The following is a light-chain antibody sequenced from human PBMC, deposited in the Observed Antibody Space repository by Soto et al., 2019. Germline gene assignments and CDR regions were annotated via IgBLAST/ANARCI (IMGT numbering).Light chain of an antibody. J-gene: IGKJ4*01. V-gene: IGKV3-11*01. CDR2: GAS. CDR1: QSVSSR. Sequence: IVMTQSPATMSVSPGERVTLSCRASQSVSSRLAWYHQKPGQSPRLLIYGASTRATGIPARFSGSGSGTDFTLTISSLEPEDFAVYYCQQRSNWPLTFGGGTKVDIK. CDR3: QQRSNWPLT.